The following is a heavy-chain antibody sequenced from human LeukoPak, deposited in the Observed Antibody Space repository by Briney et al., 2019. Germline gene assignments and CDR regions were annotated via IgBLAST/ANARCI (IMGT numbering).Heavy chain of an antibody. CDR1: GGSISSGDYY. CDR3: ARVEAMELFDY. CDR2: VYYSGST. J-gene: IGHJ4*02. D-gene: IGHD1-7*01. Sequence: SETLSLTCTVSGGSISSGDYYWSWIRQPPGKGLEGIGYVYYSGSTYYNPSLKSRVTISVDTSKNQFSLKLSSVTAADTAVYYCARVEAMELFDYWGQGTLVTVSS. V-gene: IGHV4-30-4*01.